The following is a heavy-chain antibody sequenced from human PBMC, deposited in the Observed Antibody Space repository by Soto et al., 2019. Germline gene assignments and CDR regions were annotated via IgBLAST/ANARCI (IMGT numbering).Heavy chain of an antibody. CDR2: VFYSGT. CDR1: GRSMSSNY. D-gene: IGHD3-16*01. CDR3: ASYRGALYFES. Sequence: PSETLSLTCSVSGRSMSSNYWSWIQQSPDKGLEWLGSVFYSGTDYNPSLGGRVSMSVETSKSQFSLKLTSVTVADTAVYYCASYRGALYFESWGPGILVTVSS. V-gene: IGHV4-59*01. J-gene: IGHJ4*02.